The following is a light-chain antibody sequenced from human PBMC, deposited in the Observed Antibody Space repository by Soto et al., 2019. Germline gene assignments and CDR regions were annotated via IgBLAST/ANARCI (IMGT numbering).Light chain of an antibody. V-gene: IGKV3-20*01. CDR3: QQYGSSSWT. J-gene: IGKJ1*01. CDR1: QSVSSTY. CDR2: GAS. Sequence: EIVLTQSPGTLSLSPGERATLSCRASQSVSSTYFAWYQQRFGQAPRLLIYGASSRATGIPDRFSGSGSGTDFTLTISRLEPPDFAVYYCQQYGSSSWTFGQGTKVEIK.